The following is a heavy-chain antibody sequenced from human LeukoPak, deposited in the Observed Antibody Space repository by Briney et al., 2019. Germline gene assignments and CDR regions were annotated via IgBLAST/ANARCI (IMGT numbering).Heavy chain of an antibody. CDR3: AREPYYYDSSGYYQPPDY. V-gene: IGHV3-33*01. Sequence: QTGGSLRLSCAASGFTFSSYGMHWVRQAPGKGLEWVAVIWYDGSNKYYADSVKGRFTISRDNSKNTLYLQMNSLRAEDTAVYYCAREPYYYDSSGYYQPPDYWGQGTLVTVSS. CDR1: GFTFSSYG. J-gene: IGHJ4*02. D-gene: IGHD3-22*01. CDR2: IWYDGSNK.